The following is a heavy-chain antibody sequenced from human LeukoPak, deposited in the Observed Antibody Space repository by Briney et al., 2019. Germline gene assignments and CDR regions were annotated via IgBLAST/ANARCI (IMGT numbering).Heavy chain of an antibody. D-gene: IGHD3-10*01. CDR2: IYPGDSDT. CDR3: ARQVGYGSGSYYLFDY. J-gene: IGHJ4*02. V-gene: IGHV5-51*01. Sequence: GESLKISCKGSGYSFTSYRIGWVRQMPGKGLEWMGIIYPGDSDTRYSPSFQGQVTISADKSISTAYLQWSSLMASDTAMYYCARQVGYGSGSYYLFDYWGQGTLVTVSS. CDR1: GYSFTSYR.